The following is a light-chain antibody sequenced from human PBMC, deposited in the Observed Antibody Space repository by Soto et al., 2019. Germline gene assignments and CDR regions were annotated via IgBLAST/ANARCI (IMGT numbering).Light chain of an antibody. CDR1: QSVSSSY. V-gene: IGKV3-20*01. J-gene: IGKJ1*01. Sequence: EIVLTQSPGTLSLSPGERATLSCRASQSVSSSYLAWYQQKPGQAPRLLIYGASSRATGIPDRFSGSGSGTDFTLTISRLEPEDFAVYYCQQYGNAPRPFGQGTKLDIK. CDR3: QQYGNAPRP. CDR2: GAS.